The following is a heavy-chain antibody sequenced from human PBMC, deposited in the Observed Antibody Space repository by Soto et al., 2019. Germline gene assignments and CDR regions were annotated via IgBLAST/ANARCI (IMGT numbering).Heavy chain of an antibody. CDR2: IYYSGST. V-gene: IGHV4-31*01. CDR1: GCSISSGGYY. Sequence: QVQLQESGPGLVKPSQTLSLTCTVSGCSISSGGYYCSWIRQHPGKGLEWIGYIYYSGSTYYNPSLKSLVTIAVDTSKNQFALKLSSVTAADTAVYYCARVGGALAYWGQGTLVTVSS. D-gene: IGHD1-26*01. CDR3: ARVGGALAY. J-gene: IGHJ4*02.